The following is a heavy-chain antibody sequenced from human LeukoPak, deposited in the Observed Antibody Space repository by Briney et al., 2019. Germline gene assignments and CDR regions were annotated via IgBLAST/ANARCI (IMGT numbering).Heavy chain of an antibody. CDR1: GFTFSSYS. CDR2: ISQSSDRI. CDR3: ARDLLNDEGSSYFFDQ. Sequence: GGSLRLSCAASGFTFSSYSMNWVRQAPGKGLEWVSYISQSSDRIYHADSVKGRFTISRDNAKDSLYLQMDSLRVEDTAVYYCARDLLNDEGSSYFFDQWGQGTLVTVAS. J-gene: IGHJ4*02. D-gene: IGHD2-2*01. V-gene: IGHV3-48*04.